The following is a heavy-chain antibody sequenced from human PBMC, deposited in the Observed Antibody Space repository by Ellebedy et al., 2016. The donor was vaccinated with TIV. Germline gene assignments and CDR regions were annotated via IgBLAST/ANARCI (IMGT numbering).Heavy chain of an antibody. Sequence: SVKVSCXASGGTFSSYAISWVRQAPGQGLEWMGGIIPIFGTANYAQKFQGRVTITADESTSTAFMELSSLRSEDTAVYYCARVGLLWFGEETWFDPWGQGTLVTVSS. J-gene: IGHJ5*02. CDR1: GGTFSSYA. CDR3: ARVGLLWFGEETWFDP. CDR2: IIPIFGTA. D-gene: IGHD3-10*01. V-gene: IGHV1-69*13.